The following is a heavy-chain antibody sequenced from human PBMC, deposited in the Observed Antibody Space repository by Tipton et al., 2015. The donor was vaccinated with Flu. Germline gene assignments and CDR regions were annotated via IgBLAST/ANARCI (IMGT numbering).Heavy chain of an antibody. CDR2: IKSKADGGTT. CDR1: GFTFYNAY. J-gene: IGHJ4*02. CDR3: ATDGYWADYFAY. Sequence: SLRLSCAASGFTFYNAYLSWVRQAPGKGLEWVGRIKSKADGGTTDYAAPVRGRFTISRDDSKNTLYLEINSLKIEDTAVYYCATDGYWADYFAYWGQGTLVTVSS. V-gene: IGHV3-15*01. D-gene: IGHD3-22*01.